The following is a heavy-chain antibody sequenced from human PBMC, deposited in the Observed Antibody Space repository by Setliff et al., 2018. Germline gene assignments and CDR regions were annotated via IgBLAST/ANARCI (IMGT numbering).Heavy chain of an antibody. J-gene: IGHJ4*02. D-gene: IGHD1-26*01. CDR1: GGSITSSTYY. CDR3: ARSPSSGAYWNPRPFYSDY. Sequence: PSETLSLTCTVSGGSITSSTYYWGWIRQPPGKGLEWIGSVDYSGNTYHNPSLKSRVTMSADTSKNQFSLKLSSVTATDTALYYCARSPSSGAYWNPRPFYSDYWARGTLVTVSS. CDR2: VDYSGNT. V-gene: IGHV4-39*01.